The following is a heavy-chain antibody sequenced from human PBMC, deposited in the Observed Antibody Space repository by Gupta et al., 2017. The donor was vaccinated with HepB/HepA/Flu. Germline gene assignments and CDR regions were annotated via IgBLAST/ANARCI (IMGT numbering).Heavy chain of an antibody. CDR3: ARDDCSSTSCYLGDY. Sequence: GAEVKKPGASVKVSCKASGYTFTVYYMHWVRQAPGQGLEWMGWINPNSGGTNYAQKFQGWVTMTRDTSISTAYMELSRLRSDDTAVYYCARDDCSSTSCYLGDYWGQGTLVTVSS. J-gene: IGHJ4*02. D-gene: IGHD2-2*01. V-gene: IGHV1-2*04. CDR1: GYTFTVYY. CDR2: INPNSGGT.